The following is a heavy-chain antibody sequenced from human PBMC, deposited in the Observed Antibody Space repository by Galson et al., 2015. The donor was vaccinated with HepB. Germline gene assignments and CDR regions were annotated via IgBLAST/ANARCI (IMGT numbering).Heavy chain of an antibody. V-gene: IGHV1-69*02. J-gene: IGHJ4*02. CDR2: IIPILGIA. D-gene: IGHD6-13*01. CDR1: GGTFSSYT. Sequence: SVKVSCKASGGTFSSYTISWVRQAPGQGLEWMGRIIPILGIANYAQKFQGRVTITADESTSTAYMELSSLRSEDTDVYYCVWGPRIGYSSWKGHFDYCDQRVLVNV. CDR3: VWGPRIGYSSWKGHFDY.